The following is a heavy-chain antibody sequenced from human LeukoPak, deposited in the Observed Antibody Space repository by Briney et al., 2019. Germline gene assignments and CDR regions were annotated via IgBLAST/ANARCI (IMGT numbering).Heavy chain of an antibody. D-gene: IGHD3-10*01. CDR2: IKQDGSEK. CDR1: GFTFSSYW. V-gene: IGHV3-7*01. CDR3: ARGPPGFGDYYYYYMDV. Sequence: GGSLRLSCAASGFTFSSYWMSWVRQAPGKGLEWVANIKQDGSEKYYVDSVKGRFTISRDNAKNSLYLQMNSLRAEDTAVYYCARGPPGFGDYYYYYMDVWGKGTTVTVSS. J-gene: IGHJ6*03.